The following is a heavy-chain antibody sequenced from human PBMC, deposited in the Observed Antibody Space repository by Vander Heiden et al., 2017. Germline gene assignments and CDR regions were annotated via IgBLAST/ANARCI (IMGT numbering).Heavy chain of an antibody. Sequence: QVQLQESGPGPVKPSETLSLTCRFSGYSVSNGSYYWGWIRQPPGKGLEWIGNIHQSGSTYNNPALKSRVTISLDTSRSQFSLKLRSVTASDTAVYYCARSTSEGSSGWNVVHWGQGTLVTVSS. CDR2: IHQSGST. D-gene: IGHD6-19*01. V-gene: IGHV4-38-2*01. J-gene: IGHJ4*02. CDR1: GYSVSNGSYY. CDR3: ARSTSEGSSGWNVVH.